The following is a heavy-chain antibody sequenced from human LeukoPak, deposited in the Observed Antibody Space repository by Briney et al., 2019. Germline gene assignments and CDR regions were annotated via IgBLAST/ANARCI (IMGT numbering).Heavy chain of an antibody. Sequence: GGSLRLSCAASGFTFSSYGMHWVRQAPGKGLEWVSAISGSGGSTYYADSVKGRFTISRDNSKNTLYLQMNSLRAEDTAVYYCAKDHVDDDFWSGYPDYWGQGTLVTVSS. J-gene: IGHJ4*02. D-gene: IGHD3-3*01. CDR2: ISGSGGST. CDR3: AKDHVDDDFWSGYPDY. V-gene: IGHV3-23*01. CDR1: GFTFSSYG.